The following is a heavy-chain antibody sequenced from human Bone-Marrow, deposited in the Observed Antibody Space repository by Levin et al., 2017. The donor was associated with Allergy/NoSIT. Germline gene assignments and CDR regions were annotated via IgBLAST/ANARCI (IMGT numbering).Heavy chain of an antibody. CDR3: ASSPAGGTYPYFFDR. Sequence: PSETLSLTCTVSGDSVNSGDSYWSWIRQPPGKGLEWIGYFSYGGATKYSPSLKSRVTMSIDTSKNQLSLKVNSVTAADTAVYYCASSPAGGTYPYFFDRWGQGTQVTVSS. D-gene: IGHD1-26*01. J-gene: IGHJ4*02. CDR2: FSYGGAT. CDR1: GDSVNSGDSY. V-gene: IGHV4-61*08.